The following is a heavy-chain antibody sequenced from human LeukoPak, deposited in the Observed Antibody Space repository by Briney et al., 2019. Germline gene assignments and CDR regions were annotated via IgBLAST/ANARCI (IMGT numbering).Heavy chain of an antibody. D-gene: IGHD1/OR15-1a*01. CDR2: IYYSGST. CDR1: SGSISSYY. V-gene: IGHV4-59*01. CDR3: ARDWNTPLGMDV. Sequence: SETLSLMCTVSSGSISSYYGSWIRQHPGKGLEWIGYIYYSGSTNYNPSLKSRVTISVDTSKNQFSLKLSSVTAADTAVYYCARDWNTPLGMDVWGQGTTVTVSS. J-gene: IGHJ6*02.